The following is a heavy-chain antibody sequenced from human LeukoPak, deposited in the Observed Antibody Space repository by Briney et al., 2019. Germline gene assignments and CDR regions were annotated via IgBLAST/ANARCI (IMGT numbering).Heavy chain of an antibody. D-gene: IGHD5-12*01. CDR2: INWNGGST. J-gene: IGHJ4*02. CDR3: ARGLEFRGYSGYGDY. V-gene: IGHV3-20*04. Sequence: GGSLRLSCAASGFTFSSYWMHWVRQAPGKGLEWVSGINWNGGSTGYADSVKGRFTISRDNAKNSLYLQMNSLRAEDTALYYCARGLEFRGYSGYGDYWGQGTLVTVSS. CDR1: GFTFSSYW.